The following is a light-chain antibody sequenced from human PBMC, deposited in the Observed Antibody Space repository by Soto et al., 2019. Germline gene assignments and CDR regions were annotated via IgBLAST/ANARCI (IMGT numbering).Light chain of an antibody. CDR1: QSLLHSNGYNY. CDR3: MQALQITWT. J-gene: IGKJ1*01. V-gene: IGKV2-28*01. Sequence: DILMTQSPLSLPVTPGEPASISCRSSQSLLHSNGYNYLDWYLQKPGQSPQLLIYLGSNRASGVPDRFSGSGSGTDFTLKISRVEAEDVGVYYCMQALQITWTFGQGTKVDIK. CDR2: LGS.